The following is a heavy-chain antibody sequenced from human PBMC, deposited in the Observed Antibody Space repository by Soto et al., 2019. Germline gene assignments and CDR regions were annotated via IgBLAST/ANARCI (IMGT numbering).Heavy chain of an antibody. CDR3: AKRSSSSTFDY. V-gene: IGHV3-23*01. J-gene: IGHJ4*02. D-gene: IGHD6-6*01. CDR1: GFTFSSYA. Sequence: EVPLLESGGGLVQPGESLRLSCAASGFTFSSYAMSWVRQAPGKGLEWVSVISGSDDSTYYADSVKGRFTISRDNSKNTLYVQMNSLRAEDTAVFYCAKRSSSSTFDYWGQGTLVTVSS. CDR2: ISGSDDST.